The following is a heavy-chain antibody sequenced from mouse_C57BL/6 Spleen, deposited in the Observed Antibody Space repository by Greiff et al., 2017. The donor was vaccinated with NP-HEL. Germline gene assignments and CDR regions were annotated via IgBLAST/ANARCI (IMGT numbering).Heavy chain of an antibody. CDR2: IYPGDGDT. J-gene: IGHJ4*01. Sequence: QVQLKESGAELVKPGASVKISCKASGYAFSSYWMNWVKQRPGKGLEWIGQIYPGDGDTNYNGKFKGKATLTADKSSSTAYMQLSSLTSEDSAVYVCARGGTWYAMDYWGQGTSVTVSS. CDR3: ARGGTWYAMDY. CDR1: GYAFSSYW. V-gene: IGHV1-80*01. D-gene: IGHD3-3*01.